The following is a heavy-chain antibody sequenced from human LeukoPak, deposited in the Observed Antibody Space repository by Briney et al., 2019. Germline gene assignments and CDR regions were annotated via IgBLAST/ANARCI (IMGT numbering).Heavy chain of an antibody. D-gene: IGHD3-22*01. Sequence: ASVKVSCKASGGTFSSYAISWVRQAPGQGLEWMGGIIPIFGTANYAQKFQGRVTITADESTSTAYMELSSLRSEDTAVYYCARDLTMGDSSGYADQNYDYWGQGTLVTVCS. CDR3: ARDLTMGDSSGYADQNYDY. CDR2: IIPIFGTA. CDR1: GGTFSSYA. V-gene: IGHV1-69*13. J-gene: IGHJ4*02.